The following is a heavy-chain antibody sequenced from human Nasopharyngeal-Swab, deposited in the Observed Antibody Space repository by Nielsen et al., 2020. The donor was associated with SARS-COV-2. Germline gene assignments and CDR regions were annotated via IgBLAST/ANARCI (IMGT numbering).Heavy chain of an antibody. V-gene: IGHV3-23*01. D-gene: IGHD3-16*02. CDR3: ASEVGGSYRDFDY. CDR2: ISGGGST. CDR1: GFIFSSYT. Sequence: GESLKISCVGSGFIFSSYTMHWVRQAPEKGLEWVSAISGGGSTFYAESVRGRFTVSRENFRKTLYLEMNSLRVEDTALYYCASEVGGSYRDFDYWGQGTLVTVSS. J-gene: IGHJ4*02.